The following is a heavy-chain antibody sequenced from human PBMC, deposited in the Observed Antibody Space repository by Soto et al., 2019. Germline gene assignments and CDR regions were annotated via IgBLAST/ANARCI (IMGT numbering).Heavy chain of an antibody. CDR2: IYGNGRST. CDR1: GFTFSIYT. Sequence: EVQLLESGGGLVQPAGSLRLSCAASGFTFSIYTMSWFRQAPGKGLEWVSSIYGNGRSTFYSASVKGRFTISRDNSGNTVYLQMSSLRDADTAIYYCAKDFTPDSRWDIDYWGQGSLVTVSS. D-gene: IGHD1-26*01. CDR3: AKDFTPDSRWDIDY. J-gene: IGHJ4*02. V-gene: IGHV3-23*01.